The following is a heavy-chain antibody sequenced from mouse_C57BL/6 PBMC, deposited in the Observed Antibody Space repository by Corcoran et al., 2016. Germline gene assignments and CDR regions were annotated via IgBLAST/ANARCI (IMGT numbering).Heavy chain of an antibody. CDR3: ARDGNYAMDY. V-gene: IGHV1-76*01. Sequence: QVQLKQSGTELVRPGATVKLSCKASDYTFTDYDITWVKQRPGQGLEWIARIYPGSGNTYYNEKFKGKATLTAEKSSSTAYMQLSSLTSEDAAVYFCARDGNYAMDYWGQGTSVTVSS. CDR2: IYPGSGNT. CDR1: DYTFTDYD. J-gene: IGHJ4*01. D-gene: IGHD2-1*01.